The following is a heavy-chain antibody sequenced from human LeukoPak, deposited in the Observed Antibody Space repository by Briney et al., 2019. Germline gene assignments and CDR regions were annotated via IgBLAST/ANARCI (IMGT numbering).Heavy chain of an antibody. D-gene: IGHD3-3*01. V-gene: IGHV1-69*13. CDR2: IIPIFGTA. CDR1: GGTFSSYA. CDR3: ARGILEWLSMDV. J-gene: IGHJ6*02. Sequence: SVKVSCKASGGTFSSYAISWVRQAPGQGLEWMGGIIPIFGTANYAQKFQGRVTIIADESTSTAYMELSSLRSDDTAVYYCARGILEWLSMDVWGQGTTVTVSS.